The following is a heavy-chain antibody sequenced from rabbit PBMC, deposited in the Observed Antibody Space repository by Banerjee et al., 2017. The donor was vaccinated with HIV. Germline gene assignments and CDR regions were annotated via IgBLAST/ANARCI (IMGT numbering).Heavy chain of an antibody. CDR2: IYAGSSGFT. CDR1: GFSLTSNDY. D-gene: IGHD6-1*01. J-gene: IGHJ4*01. Sequence: QSLEESGGDLVKPGASLTLTCTASGFSLTSNDYMCWVRQAPGKGLEWIACIYAGSSGFTYHASWAKGRFTISKTSSTTVTLQLNSLTAADTATYFCARGDATGLWGQGTLVTVS. V-gene: IGHV1S40*01. CDR3: ARGDATGL.